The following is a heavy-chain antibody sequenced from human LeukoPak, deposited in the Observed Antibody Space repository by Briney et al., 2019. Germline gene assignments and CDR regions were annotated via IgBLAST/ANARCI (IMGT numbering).Heavy chain of an antibody. CDR3: ARDREVATIVYYFDY. CDR2: ISYDGSNK. V-gene: IGHV3-30*04. J-gene: IGHJ4*02. D-gene: IGHD5-12*01. CDR1: GFTFSSYA. Sequence: PGRSLRLSCAASGFTFSSYAMHWVRQAPGKGLEWVAVISYDGSNKCYADSVKGRFTISRDNSKNTLYLQMNSLRAEDTAVYYCARDREVATIVYYFDYWGQGTLVTVSS.